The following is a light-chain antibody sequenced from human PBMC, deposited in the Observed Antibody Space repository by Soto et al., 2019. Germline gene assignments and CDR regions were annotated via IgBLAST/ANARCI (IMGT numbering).Light chain of an antibody. CDR3: QQYNGYSWT. J-gene: IGKJ1*01. CDR1: QSISQW. V-gene: IGKV1-5*01. CDR2: DDS. Sequence: DIQMPPSHSTLSSTVGDRVAITCRASQSISQWVAWYQQKPGRAPELLIYDDSKLKSGVPSRFSGSGSGTEFSITITSLQPDDSEMYYCQQYNGYSWTCGRGTKGDIK.